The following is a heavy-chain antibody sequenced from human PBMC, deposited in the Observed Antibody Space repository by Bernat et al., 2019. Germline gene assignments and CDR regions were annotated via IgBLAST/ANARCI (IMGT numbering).Heavy chain of an antibody. CDR2: ISGSGGST. CDR3: AKDPSACVLRRYRK. V-gene: IGHV3-23*01. CDR1: GFTFRSYA. D-gene: IGHD2-15*01. Sequence: EVQLLESGGGLVQPGGSLRLSCAASGFTFRSYAMSWVRQAPGKGLEWVSAISGSGGSTYYADSVKGRFTISRDNSKNTLYLQMNSLRAEDTAVYYCAKDPSACVLRRYRKWGQGTLVTASS. J-gene: IGHJ4*02.